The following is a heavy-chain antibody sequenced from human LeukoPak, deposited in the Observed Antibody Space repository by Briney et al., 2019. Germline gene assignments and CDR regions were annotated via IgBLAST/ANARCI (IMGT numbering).Heavy chain of an antibody. J-gene: IGHJ4*02. CDR2: ISSSSSYI. D-gene: IGHD4-17*01. CDR1: GFTFSSYA. CDR3: AREQGYGDSLDY. V-gene: IGHV3-21*04. Sequence: GGSLRLSCAASGFTFSSYAMSWVRQAPGKGLEWVSSISSSSSYIYYADSVKGRFTISRDNAKNSLYLQMNSLRAEDTAVYYCAREQGYGDSLDYWGQGTLVTVSS.